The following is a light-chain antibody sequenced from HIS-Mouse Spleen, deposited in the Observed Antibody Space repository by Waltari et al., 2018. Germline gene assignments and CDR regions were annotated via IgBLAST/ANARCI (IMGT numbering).Light chain of an antibody. CDR2: EGS. CDR1: SSDVGSYNL. CDR3: CSYAGSSTWV. J-gene: IGLJ3*02. V-gene: IGLV2-23*01. Sequence: QSALTQPASVSGSPGQSITISCTGTSSDVGSYNLVSWYQQHPGKAPKLMIHEGSKRPSVFSNRFSGSRSGNTASLTISGLQAEDEADYYCCSYAGSSTWVFGGGTKLTVL.